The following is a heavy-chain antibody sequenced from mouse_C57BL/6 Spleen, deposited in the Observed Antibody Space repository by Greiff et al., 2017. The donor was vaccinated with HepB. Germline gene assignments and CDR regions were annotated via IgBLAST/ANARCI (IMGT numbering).Heavy chain of an antibody. J-gene: IGHJ2*01. CDR2: IYPGDGDT. D-gene: IGHD1-1*01. Sequence: VKLMESGPELVKPGASVKISCKASGYAFSSSWMNWVKQRPGKGLEWIGRIYPGDGDTNYNGKFKGKATLTADKSSSTAYMQLSSLTSEDSAVYFCARSDYYGSSYDYFDYWGQGTTLTVSS. CDR1: GYAFSSSW. CDR3: ARSDYYGSSYDYFDY. V-gene: IGHV1-82*01.